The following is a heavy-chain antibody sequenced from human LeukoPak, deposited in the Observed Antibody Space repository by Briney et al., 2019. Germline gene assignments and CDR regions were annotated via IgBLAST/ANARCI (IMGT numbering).Heavy chain of an antibody. J-gene: IGHJ4*02. D-gene: IGHD3-22*01. Sequence: GGSLRLSCAASGFTFSSYAMSWVRQAPGKGLEWVSAISGSGGSTYYADSVKGRFTISRDNSKNTLYLQMNSLRAEDTAAYYCAKAMIVVEDGFDYWGQGTLVTVSS. CDR3: AKAMIVVEDGFDY. CDR1: GFTFSSYA. CDR2: ISGSGGST. V-gene: IGHV3-23*01.